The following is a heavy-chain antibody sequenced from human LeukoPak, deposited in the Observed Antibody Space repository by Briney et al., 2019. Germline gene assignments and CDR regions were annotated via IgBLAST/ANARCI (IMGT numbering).Heavy chain of an antibody. CDR3: ARQRLGYSYYYGSGSFRY. V-gene: IGHV4-39*01. D-gene: IGHD3-10*01. Sequence: SETLSLTCTVSGGSISSSSYYWGWIRQPPGKGLEWIGSIYYSGSTYYNPSLKSRVTISVDTSKNQFSLKLSSVTAADTAVYYCARQRLGYSYYYGSGSFRYWGQGTLVTVSS. CDR2: IYYSGST. J-gene: IGHJ4*02. CDR1: GGSISSSSYY.